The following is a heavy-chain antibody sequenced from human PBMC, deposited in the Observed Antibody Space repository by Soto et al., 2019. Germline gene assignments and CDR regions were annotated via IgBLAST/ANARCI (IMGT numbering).Heavy chain of an antibody. V-gene: IGHV1-69*08. CDR1: GGTFSSYT. J-gene: IGHJ5*02. CDR3: ARGVSYYDFWSGYYHDNWFDP. D-gene: IGHD3-3*01. Sequence: SVKVSCKASGGTFSSYTISWVRQAPGQGLEWMGRINPNLGKANYAQKFQGRVTMTRNTSISTAYMELSSLRSEDTAVYYCARGVSYYDFWSGYYHDNWFDPWGQGTLVTVSS. CDR2: INPNLGKA.